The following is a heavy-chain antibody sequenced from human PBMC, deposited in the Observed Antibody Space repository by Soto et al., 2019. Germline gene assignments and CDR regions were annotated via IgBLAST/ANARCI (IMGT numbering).Heavy chain of an antibody. D-gene: IGHD3-10*01. Sequence: QVQLVESGGGVVQHGRSLRLSCAASGFTFTSYGMHWVRQAPGKGLEWVAVISYDGGNKDYADSVKGRFTISRDNSKNTLYLQMNSLRAEDTAVYYCPKDRRVRGFNGMDVWGQGTTVTVSS. CDR3: PKDRRVRGFNGMDV. CDR1: GFTFTSYG. V-gene: IGHV3-30*18. J-gene: IGHJ6*02. CDR2: ISYDGGNK.